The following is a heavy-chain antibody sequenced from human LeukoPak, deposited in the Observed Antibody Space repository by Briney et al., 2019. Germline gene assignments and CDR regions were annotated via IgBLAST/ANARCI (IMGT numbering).Heavy chain of an antibody. CDR3: ARSDHSYGNPY. CDR1: GYTFISYN. Sequence: GASVKVSCKASGYTFISYNINWVRQARGQGLEWMGWMNPNSGNAGYSQKFQGRITMTRDTSTFTAYMELSSLRSEDTAVYYCARSDHSYGNPYWGQGTLVTVSS. D-gene: IGHD4-11*01. CDR2: MNPNSGNA. V-gene: IGHV1-8*01. J-gene: IGHJ4*02.